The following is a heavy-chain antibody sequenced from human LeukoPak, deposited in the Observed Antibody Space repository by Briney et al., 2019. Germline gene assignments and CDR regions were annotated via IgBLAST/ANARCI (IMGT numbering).Heavy chain of an antibody. J-gene: IGHJ3*02. CDR2: ISSSGSTM. CDR1: GFTFRSYE. CDR3: ARDFHCSSTACYAPDAFDI. D-gene: IGHD2-2*01. V-gene: IGHV3-48*03. Sequence: QSGGSLRLSCAASGFTFRSYEMNWVRQAPGKGLECVSYISSSGSTMYCADSVKGRFTISRDNAKNSLYLQMNSLRAEDTAVYYCARDFHCSSTACYAPDAFDIWGQGTLVTVSS.